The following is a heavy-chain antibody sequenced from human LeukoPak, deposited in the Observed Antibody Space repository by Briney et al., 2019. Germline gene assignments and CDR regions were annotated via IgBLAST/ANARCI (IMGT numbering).Heavy chain of an antibody. CDR3: ARHVWFGELFRWFDP. D-gene: IGHD3-10*01. J-gene: IGHJ5*02. CDR1: GFTFSNHV. V-gene: IGHV3-48*03. CDR2: ISSSGSTI. Sequence: GGSLRLSCAASGFTFSNHVMNWVRQAPGKGLEWVSYISSSGSTIYYADSVKGRFTISRDNAKNSLYLQMNSLRAEDTAVYYCARHVWFGELFRWFDPWGQGTLVTVSS.